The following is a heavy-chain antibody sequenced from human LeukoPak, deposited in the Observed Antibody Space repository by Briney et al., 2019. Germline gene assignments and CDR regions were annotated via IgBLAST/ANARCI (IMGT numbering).Heavy chain of an antibody. Sequence: GASVKVSCKASGDTFNNYAVNWVRQATGQGLEWMGWMNPNSGNTGYAQKFQGRVTMTRNTSISTAYMELSSLRSEDTAVYYCARAEESSSDAFDIWGQGTMVTVSS. J-gene: IGHJ3*02. CDR2: MNPNSGNT. CDR3: ARAEESSSDAFDI. CDR1: GDTFNNYA. D-gene: IGHD6-6*01. V-gene: IGHV1-8*02.